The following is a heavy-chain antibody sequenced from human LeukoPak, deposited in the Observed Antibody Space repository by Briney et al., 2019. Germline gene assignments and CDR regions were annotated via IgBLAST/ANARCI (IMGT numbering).Heavy chain of an antibody. J-gene: IGHJ4*02. CDR1: GGSFSGYY. V-gene: IGHV4-34*01. D-gene: IGHD3-22*01. CDR3: ARAYYDSSGYSNSNFDY. Sequence: SETLSLTCAVYGGSFSGYYWSWIRQPPGKGLEWIGEINHSGSTNYNPSLKSRVTISVDTSKNQFSLKLSSVTAADTAVYYCARAYYDSSGYSNSNFDYWGQGTLVSVSS. CDR2: INHSGST.